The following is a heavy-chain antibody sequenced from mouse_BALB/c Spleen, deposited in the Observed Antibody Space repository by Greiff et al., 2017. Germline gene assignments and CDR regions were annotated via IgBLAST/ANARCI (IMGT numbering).Heavy chain of an antibody. J-gene: IGHJ3*01. CDR2: IDTSDSYT. D-gene: IGHD2-14*01. CDR1: GYTFTDYW. V-gene: IGHV1-69*01. CDR3: ARDRGGYDGAPAY. Sequence: QVQLQQPGAELVMPGASVKMSCKASGYTFTDYWMHWVKQRPGQGLEWIGAIDTSDSYTSYNQKFKGKATLTVDESSSTAYMQLSSLTSEDSAVYYCARDRGGYDGAPAYWGQGTLVTVSA.